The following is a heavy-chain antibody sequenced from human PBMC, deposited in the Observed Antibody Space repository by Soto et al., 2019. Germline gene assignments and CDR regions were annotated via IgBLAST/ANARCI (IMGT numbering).Heavy chain of an antibody. Sequence: QVQLLESGGGVVQPGRSLRLSCAASGFTFRSYAMHWVRQAPGKGLEGGAVISYDGSNKYYEDSVKGRFTISRDNSKNTLYLQMKGLRAEDTAVYYCARDLAVVVAAYYYYGMDVWGQGTTVTVSS. J-gene: IGHJ6*02. CDR1: GFTFRSYA. V-gene: IGHV3-30-3*01. CDR2: ISYDGSNK. CDR3: ARDLAVVVAAYYYYGMDV. D-gene: IGHD2-15*01.